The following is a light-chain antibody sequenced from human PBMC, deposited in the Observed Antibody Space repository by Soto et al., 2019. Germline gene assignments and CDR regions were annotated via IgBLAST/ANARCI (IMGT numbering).Light chain of an antibody. CDR1: QSVNHW. V-gene: IGKV1-5*01. Sequence: DIQMTQYPSTLSASVGERVTISCRASQSVNHWLAWYQRKPGKAPKLLIHDASTLESGIPSRFSGSGSGTEFTLTISSLQPDDFATYYCQQYNSCSFGQGTKVDIK. CDR2: DAS. J-gene: IGKJ1*01. CDR3: QQYNSCS.